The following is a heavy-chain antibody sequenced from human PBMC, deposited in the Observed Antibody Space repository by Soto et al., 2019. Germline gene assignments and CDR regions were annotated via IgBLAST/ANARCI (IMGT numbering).Heavy chain of an antibody. CDR3: ARDDTFGNENAFDL. CDR2: ISPK. V-gene: IGHV3-33*01. Sequence: PGGSLRLSCAVSGFSFRTYGFHWVRQPPGKGLEWVAVISPKGHSDSVEGRFTISRDNSKDTLYLQMNNSRAEDTAVYYCARDDTFGNENAFDLWGQGTMVTVSS. J-gene: IGHJ3*01. CDR1: GFSFRTYG. D-gene: IGHD1-1*01.